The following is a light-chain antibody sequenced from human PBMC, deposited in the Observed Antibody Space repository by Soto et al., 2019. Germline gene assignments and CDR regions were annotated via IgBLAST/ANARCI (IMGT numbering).Light chain of an antibody. CDR3: QQLNSYPLIT. CDR1: QGISSY. V-gene: IGKV1-9*01. CDR2: AAS. J-gene: IGKJ3*01. Sequence: DIQLTQSPSFLSASVGDRVTITCRASQGISSYLAWYQQKPGKAPKLLIYAASTLQSGVPSRFSGSGSGTEFTLTISSPQPEDFATYYCQQLNSYPLITFGPGTKVDIK.